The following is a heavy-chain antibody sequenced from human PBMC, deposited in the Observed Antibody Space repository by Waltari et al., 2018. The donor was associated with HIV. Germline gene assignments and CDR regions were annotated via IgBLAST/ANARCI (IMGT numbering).Heavy chain of an antibody. D-gene: IGHD3-22*01. J-gene: IGHJ4*02. CDR3: AKDRFPDSSGYNGWYFDY. CDR2: ISANGGST. V-gene: IGHV3-23*01. CDR1: DFTFTSYG. Sequence: EVQLLESGGVLVQPGASLRLSCAASDFTFTSYGMTWVRRAPGKGLEWVSGISANGGSTYDADSVKGRFTISRDNSKNTLYLQMNSLRADDTAVYYCAKDRFPDSSGYNGWYFDYWGQGTLVTVSS.